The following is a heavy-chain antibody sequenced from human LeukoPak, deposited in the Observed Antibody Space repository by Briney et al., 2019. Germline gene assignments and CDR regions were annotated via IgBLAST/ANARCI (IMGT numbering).Heavy chain of an antibody. CDR1: GFTFRDYG. J-gene: IGHJ4*02. D-gene: IGHD3-10*01. CDR3: AKDSRSSNTYVTN. V-gene: IGHV3-33*06. CDR2: VWFNDYDK. Sequence: GGSLRLSCEASGFTFRDYGMHWVRLAPGRGLEWVAVVWFNDYDKYYADSVKGRFTISRDNSKNTLYLQMNSLRAEDTALYYCAKDSRSSNTYVTNWGQGTQVTASS.